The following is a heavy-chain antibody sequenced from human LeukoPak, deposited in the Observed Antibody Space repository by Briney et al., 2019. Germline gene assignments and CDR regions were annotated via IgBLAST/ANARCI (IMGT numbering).Heavy chain of an antibody. D-gene: IGHD3-9*01. J-gene: IGHJ5*02. V-gene: IGHV4-34*01. CDR1: GGPFSGYY. Sequence: SETLSLTCAVYGGPFSGYYWSWIRQPPGKGLEWIGEINHSGSTNYNPSLKSRVTISVDTSKNQFSLKLSSVTAADTAVYYCARRGRVEEGRYFDWSYTQGWFDPWGQGTLVTVSS. CDR2: INHSGST. CDR3: ARRGRVEEGRYFDWSYTQGWFDP.